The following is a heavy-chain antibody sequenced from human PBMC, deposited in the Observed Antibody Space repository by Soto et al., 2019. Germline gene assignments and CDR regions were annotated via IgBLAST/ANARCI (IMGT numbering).Heavy chain of an antibody. CDR2: IYYSGST. V-gene: IGHV4-30-4*01. Sequence: QVQLQESGPGLVKPSQTLSLTCTVSGGSISSGDYYWSWIRQPPGKGLEWIGYIYYSGSTYYNPYLKSRVTISVDTSKNQFSLKLSSVTAADTAVYYCARDVYDSSEGYYYGMDVWGQGTTVTVSS. CDR3: ARDVYDSSEGYYYGMDV. D-gene: IGHD3-22*01. CDR1: GGSISSGDYY. J-gene: IGHJ6*02.